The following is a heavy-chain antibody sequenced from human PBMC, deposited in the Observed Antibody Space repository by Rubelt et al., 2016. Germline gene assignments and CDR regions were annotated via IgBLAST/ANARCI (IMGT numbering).Heavy chain of an antibody. D-gene: IGHD3-22*01. CDR1: GGSFSGYY. CDR2: INHSGST. Sequence: QVQLQQWGAGLLKPSETLSLTCAVYGGSFSGYYWSWIRQPPGKGLEWIGEINHSGSTNYNPSLMVRVTISVYTSMNQFSLTLSSVTAADTAVYYCARGVDASYDSSCYYYGWGQGTLVTVSS. J-gene: IGHJ4*02. CDR3: ARGVDASYDSSCYYYG. V-gene: IGHV4-34*01.